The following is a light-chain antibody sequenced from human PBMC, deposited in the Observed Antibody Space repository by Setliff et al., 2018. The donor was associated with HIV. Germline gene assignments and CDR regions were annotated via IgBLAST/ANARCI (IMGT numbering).Light chain of an antibody. V-gene: IGLV2-23*01. CDR1: SSDVDFYIY. CDR3: CSYAGGTSLV. Sequence: QSALTQPAPVSGSPGQSITISCTGTSSDVDFYIYVSWYQHRPGKAPKVIIYEGTKRPSGVSNRFSGSKSASLTISGLQAEDEADYYCCSYAGGTSLVFGGGTKVTVL. J-gene: IGLJ3*02. CDR2: EGT.